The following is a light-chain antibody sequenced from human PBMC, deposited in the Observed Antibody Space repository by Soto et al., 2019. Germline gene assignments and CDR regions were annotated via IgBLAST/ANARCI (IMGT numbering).Light chain of an antibody. CDR2: TVS. Sequence: DIQMTQSPSSVSASVGDRVSITCRASQHISNWLAWYQQKPGRAPKLLIYTVSSLQSGLPSRFTGTGSGTDFTLLISSVQPEDGATNYCQQANSFPLSFGGGTNVDIK. CDR3: QQANSFPLS. J-gene: IGKJ4*01. V-gene: IGKV1-12*01. CDR1: QHISNW.